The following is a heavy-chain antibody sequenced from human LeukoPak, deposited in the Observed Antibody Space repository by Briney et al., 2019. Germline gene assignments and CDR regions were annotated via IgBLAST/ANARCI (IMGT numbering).Heavy chain of an antibody. Sequence: SETLSLTCAVYGGSFSGYYWSWIRQPPGKGLEWIGEINHSGSTNYNPSLKSRVTISVDTSKNQFSLKLSSVTAADTAVYYCARGPVYGTIDYWGQGTLVTVSS. CDR3: ARGPVYGTIDY. CDR2: INHSGST. J-gene: IGHJ4*02. D-gene: IGHD1-1*01. CDR1: GGSFSGYY. V-gene: IGHV4-34*01.